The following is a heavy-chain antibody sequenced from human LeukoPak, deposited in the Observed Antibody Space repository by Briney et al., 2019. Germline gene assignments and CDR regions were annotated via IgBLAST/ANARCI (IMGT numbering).Heavy chain of an antibody. CDR3: TRVGYIDEGIDY. J-gene: IGHJ4*02. D-gene: IGHD5-24*01. CDR1: GFAFSSYW. CDR2: IKQDGSKK. Sequence: GGSLRLSCVASGFAFSSYWMTWVRQAPGKGLEWVANIKQDGSKKSYVDSVKGRFTISRDNAKNSLYLQMNSLRAEDTAIYYCTRVGYIDEGIDYWGQGTLVTVSS. V-gene: IGHV3-7*04.